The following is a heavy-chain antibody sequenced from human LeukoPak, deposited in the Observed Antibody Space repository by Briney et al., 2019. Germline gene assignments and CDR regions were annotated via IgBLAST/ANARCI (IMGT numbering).Heavy chain of an antibody. CDR3: AKVASDRVVPALIDI. Sequence: SVKGRFTISRDNSKNTLYLQMNSLRAEDTAVYYCAKVASDRVVPALIDIWGQGTMVTVSS. D-gene: IGHD2-2*01. V-gene: IGHV3-23*01. J-gene: IGHJ3*02.